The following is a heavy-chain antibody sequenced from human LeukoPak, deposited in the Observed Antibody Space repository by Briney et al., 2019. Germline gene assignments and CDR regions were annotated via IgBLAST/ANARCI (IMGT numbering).Heavy chain of an antibody. CDR2: ISGSGGST. CDR1: GFTFSTYA. CDR3: ARAALTTGTRGYMDV. D-gene: IGHD1-1*01. J-gene: IGHJ6*03. V-gene: IGHV3-23*01. Sequence: GGSLRLSCAASGFTFSTYAMNWVRQAPGKGLEWVSAISGSGGSTYYADSVKGRFTISRDNSKNTLYLQMNSLREGDSAVYYCARAALTTGTRGYMDVWGRGTTVIVSS.